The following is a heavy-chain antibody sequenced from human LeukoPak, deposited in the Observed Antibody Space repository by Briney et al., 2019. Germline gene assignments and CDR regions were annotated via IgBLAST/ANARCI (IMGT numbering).Heavy chain of an antibody. CDR2: INPNSGGT. Sequence: ASVKVSCKASGCTFSGYYMHWVRQAPGQGLEWMGWINPNSGGTNYAQKFQGRVTMTRDTSISTAYMELSRLRSDDTAVYYCARGYPLSTTAAGTYFQRWGQGTLVTVSS. CDR3: ARGYPLSTTAAGTYFQR. CDR1: GCTFSGYY. D-gene: IGHD6-13*01. J-gene: IGHJ1*01. V-gene: IGHV1-2*02.